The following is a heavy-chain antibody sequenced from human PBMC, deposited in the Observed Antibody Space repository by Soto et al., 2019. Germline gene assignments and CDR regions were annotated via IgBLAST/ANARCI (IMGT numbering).Heavy chain of an antibody. CDR2: IYPGDSDT. J-gene: IGHJ4*02. CDR3: ARLLSNYVDY. CDR1: GYSFTSYW. D-gene: IGHD4-4*01. Sequence: GGSLRLSCKGSGYSFTSYWIGWVRQMPGKGLEWMGIIYPGDSDTRYSPSFQGQVTISADKSISTAYLQWSSLKASDTAMYYCARLLSNYVDYWGQGTLVTVSS. V-gene: IGHV5-51*01.